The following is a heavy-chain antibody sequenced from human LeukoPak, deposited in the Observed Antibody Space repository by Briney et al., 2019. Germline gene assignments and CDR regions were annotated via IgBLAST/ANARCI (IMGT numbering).Heavy chain of an antibody. D-gene: IGHD6-6*01. CDR2: IIPIFGTA. V-gene: IGHV1-69*13. Sequence: ASVKVSCKASGGTFSSYAISWVRQAPGQGLEWMGGIIPIFGTANYAQKFQGRVTITADESTSTAYMELSSLRSEDTAVYYCARERIIAARLFDPWGQGTLVTVSS. CDR3: ARERIIAARLFDP. CDR1: GGTFSSYA. J-gene: IGHJ5*02.